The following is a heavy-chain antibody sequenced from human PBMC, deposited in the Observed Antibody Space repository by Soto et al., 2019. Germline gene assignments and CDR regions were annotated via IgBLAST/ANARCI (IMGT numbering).Heavy chain of an antibody. D-gene: IGHD3-22*01. CDR3: ARGGSGYTWFNEF. CDR2: ISAYNGNT. CDR1: GYTFTSYG. V-gene: IGHV1-18*01. Sequence: ASVKVSCKASGYTFTSYGISWVRQAPGQGLEWMGWISAYNGNTNYAQKLQGRVTMTTDTSTNTAYMELSSLRSEDTAIYYCARGGSGYTWFNEFWGQGTLVTVSS. J-gene: IGHJ4*02.